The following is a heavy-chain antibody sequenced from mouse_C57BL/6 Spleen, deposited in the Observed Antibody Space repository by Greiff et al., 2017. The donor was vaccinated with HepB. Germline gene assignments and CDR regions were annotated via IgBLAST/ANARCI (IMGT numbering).Heavy chain of an antibody. CDR1: GFTFSDYG. CDR2: ISSGSSTI. Sequence: EVQRVESGGGLVKPGGSLKLSCAASGFTFSDYGMHWVRQAPEKGLEWVAYISSGSSTIYYADTVKGRCTISRDNAKNTLFLQMTSLRSEDTAMYYCARRDYGTFAWFAYWGQGTLVTVSA. D-gene: IGHD1-1*01. CDR3: ARRDYGTFAWFAY. J-gene: IGHJ3*01. V-gene: IGHV5-17*01.